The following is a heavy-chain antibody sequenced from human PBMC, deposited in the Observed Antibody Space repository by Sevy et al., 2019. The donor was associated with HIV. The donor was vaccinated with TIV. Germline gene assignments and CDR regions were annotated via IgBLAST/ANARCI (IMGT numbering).Heavy chain of an antibody. D-gene: IGHD6-19*01. V-gene: IGHV1-8*01. CDR2: MNPNSGNT. Sequence: ASVKVSCKASGYTFTSYDINWVRQATGQGLEWMGWMNPNSGNTGYAQKFQGRVTMTRNTSISTAYMELSSLRSEDTAVYYCAIRGSWYSSGWSPAFDYWGQGTLVTVSS. CDR1: GYTFTSYD. CDR3: AIRGSWYSSGWSPAFDY. J-gene: IGHJ4*02.